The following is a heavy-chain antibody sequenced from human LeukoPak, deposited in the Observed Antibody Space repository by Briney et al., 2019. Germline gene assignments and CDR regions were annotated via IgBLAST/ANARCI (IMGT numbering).Heavy chain of an antibody. CDR2: IYYSGSA. D-gene: IGHD3-22*01. CDR1: GGSISSGGYY. Sequence: PSETLSLTCTVSGGSISSGGYYWSWIRQHPGKGLEWIGYIYYSGSAYYNPSLKSRVTISVDTSKNQFSLKLSSVTAADTAVYYCASCMIGRRYYYGMDVWGHGTTVTVSS. J-gene: IGHJ6*02. CDR3: ASCMIGRRYYYGMDV. V-gene: IGHV4-31*03.